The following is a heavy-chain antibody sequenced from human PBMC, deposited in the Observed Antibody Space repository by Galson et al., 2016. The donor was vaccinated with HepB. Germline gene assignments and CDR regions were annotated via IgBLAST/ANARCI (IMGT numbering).Heavy chain of an antibody. J-gene: IGHJ6*02. CDR2: ISYVGRNK. D-gene: IGHD3-16*01. V-gene: IGHV3-30*18. CDR3: AKDSRWGSFCQSGYSLDV. CDR1: GFTFSSYG. Sequence: SLRLSCAASGFTFSSYGIHWVRQAPGKGLEWVAVISYVGRNKYYADSVKGRFTISRDNSKNTLYLQMNRLRADDTAVYYCAKDSRWGSFCQSGYSLDVWGQGTTVTVSS.